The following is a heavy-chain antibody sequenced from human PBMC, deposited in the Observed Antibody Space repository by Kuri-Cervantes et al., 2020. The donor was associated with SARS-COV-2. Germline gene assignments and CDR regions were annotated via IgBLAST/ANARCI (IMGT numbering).Heavy chain of an antibody. D-gene: IGHD2-2*01. V-gene: IGHV4-39*07. Sequence: SETLSLTCTVSGGSISSSSYYWGWIRQPPGKGLEWIGEINHSGSTNYNPSLKSRVTISVDTSKNQFSLKLSSVTAADMAVYYCARNAPPPSQYCSSTSCYGGYYFDYWGQGTLVTVSS. J-gene: IGHJ4*02. CDR1: GGSISSSSYY. CDR2: INHSGST. CDR3: ARNAPPPSQYCSSTSCYGGYYFDY.